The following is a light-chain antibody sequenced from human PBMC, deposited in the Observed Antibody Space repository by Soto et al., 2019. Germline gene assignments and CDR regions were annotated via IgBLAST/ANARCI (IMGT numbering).Light chain of an antibody. J-gene: IGKJ2*01. Sequence: EIVMTQSPASLSVSPGESVTLSCRASQSVASNLAWYQQRPGQPPRLLIFDASNRATGVPPRFSGGGSGTEFTVTISSLQSEDFAIYYCQQYDIWPPYTFGQGTKVDIK. CDR1: QSVASN. V-gene: IGKV3D-15*01. CDR2: DAS. CDR3: QQYDIWPPYT.